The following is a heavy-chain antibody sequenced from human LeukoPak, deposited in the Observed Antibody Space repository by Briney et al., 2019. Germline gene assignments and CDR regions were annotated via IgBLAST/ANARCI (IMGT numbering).Heavy chain of an antibody. J-gene: IGHJ5*02. CDR1: GGSISSHY. CDR3: ARHERIVGATRVDWFDP. D-gene: IGHD1-26*01. V-gene: IGHV4-59*04. CDR2: IYYSGST. Sequence: PSETLSLTCTVSGGSISSHYWSWIRQPPGKGLEWIGYIYYSGSTYYNPSLKSRVTISVDTSKNQFSLKLSSVTAADTAVYYCARHERIVGATRVDWFDPWGQGTLVTVSS.